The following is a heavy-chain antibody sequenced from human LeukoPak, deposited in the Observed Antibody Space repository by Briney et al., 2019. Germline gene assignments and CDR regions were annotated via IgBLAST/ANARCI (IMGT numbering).Heavy chain of an antibody. CDR2: ISSSSYI. V-gene: IGHV3-21*01. CDR1: GFTFSSYS. D-gene: IGHD2/OR15-2a*01. CDR3: ATDTSGRSTVT. J-gene: IGHJ5*02. Sequence: GGSLRLSCAASGFTFSSYSMNWVRQAPGKGLEWVSSISSSSYINYADSVKGRFTISRDNANNSLYLQITSLRAEDTAVYYCATDTSGRSTVTWGQGTLVTVSS.